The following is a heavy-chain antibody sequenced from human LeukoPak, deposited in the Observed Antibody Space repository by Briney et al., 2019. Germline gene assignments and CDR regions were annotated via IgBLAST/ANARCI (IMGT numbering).Heavy chain of an antibody. CDR3: AKGHDDFRQFDY. CDR2: IIPIFGTG. D-gene: IGHD3-3*01. CDR1: GGTFANYA. V-gene: IGHV1-69*13. J-gene: IGHJ4*02. Sequence: SVKVSCKASGGTFANYAISWVRKAPGQGLEWMGGIIPIFGTGDSAQKFQGRLTITADESTRTTYMELSSLRSEDTAIYYCAKGHDDFRQFDYWGQGTLITVSS.